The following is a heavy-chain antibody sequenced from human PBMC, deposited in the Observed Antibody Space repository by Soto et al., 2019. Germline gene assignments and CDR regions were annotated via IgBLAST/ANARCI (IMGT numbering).Heavy chain of an antibody. CDR1: GFTFSSYG. CDR3: ARDRAPYSSGRWCMDV. V-gene: IGHV3-33*01. CDR2: IWYDGSNK. Sequence: QVQLVESGGGVVQPGRSLRLSCAASGFTFSSYGMHWVRQAPGKGLEWVAVIWYDGSNKYYADSVKGRFTISRDNSKNTRYLKMNSLRAEDTAVYYCARDRAPYSSGRWCMDVWGQGTTVTVSS. J-gene: IGHJ6*02. D-gene: IGHD6-19*01.